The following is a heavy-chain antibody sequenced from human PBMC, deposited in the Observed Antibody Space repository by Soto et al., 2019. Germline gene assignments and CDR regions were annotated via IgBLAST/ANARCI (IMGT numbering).Heavy chain of an antibody. Sequence: SETLSLTCTVSGASISSYYWSWIRQSPGKGLEWLAYISYRGGSNSNPSLKSRATISLDTSKNQFSLKLSSVTAADTAVYYCATFGYCTTSNCYEGPFDDWAQGSLVTGSS. CDR2: ISYRGGS. V-gene: IGHV4-59*01. CDR1: GASISSYY. J-gene: IGHJ4*02. CDR3: ATFGYCTTSNCYEGPFDD. D-gene: IGHD2-2*03.